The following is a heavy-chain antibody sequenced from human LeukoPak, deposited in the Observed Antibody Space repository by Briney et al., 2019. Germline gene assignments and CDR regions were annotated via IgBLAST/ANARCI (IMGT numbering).Heavy chain of an antibody. V-gene: IGHV4-38-2*02. D-gene: IGHD4-17*01. CDR3: ARDHEVYGDYYY. J-gene: IGHJ4*02. CDR2: IYHSGST. Sequence: PSKTLSLTCTVSGYSISSGYYWGWIRQPPGKGLEWIGSIYHSGSTYYNPSLKSRVTISVDTSKNQFSLKLSSVTAADTAVYYCARDHEVYGDYYYWGQGTLVTVSS. CDR1: GYSISSGYY.